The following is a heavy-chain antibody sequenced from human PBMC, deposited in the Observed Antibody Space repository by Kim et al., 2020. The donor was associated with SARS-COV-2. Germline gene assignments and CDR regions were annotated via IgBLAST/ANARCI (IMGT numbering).Heavy chain of an antibody. Sequence: SETLSLTCAVSGGSISSSNWWSWVRQPPGKGLEWIGEIYHSGSTNYNPSLKSRVTISVDKSKNQFSLKLSSVTAADTAVYYCARDLGSSGWYGADYYYGMDVWGQGTTVTVSS. J-gene: IGHJ6*02. CDR1: GGSISSSNW. V-gene: IGHV4-4*02. CDR3: ARDLGSSGWYGADYYYGMDV. D-gene: IGHD6-19*01. CDR2: IYHSGST.